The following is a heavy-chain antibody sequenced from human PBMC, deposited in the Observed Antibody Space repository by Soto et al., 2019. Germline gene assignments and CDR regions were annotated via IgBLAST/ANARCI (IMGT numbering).Heavy chain of an antibody. CDR1: GFTFSNCA. CDR3: AKHLELRDIDY. CDR2: ISSSCVDT. V-gene: IGHV3-23*01. D-gene: IGHD3-10*01. Sequence: EVRLLESGGGLVQPGGSLRLSCAVSGFTFSNCAMSWVRQAPGKGLEWVSSISSSCVDTYYTDSVKGRFTISRDISKNTLYLEMNSLRDDDTAVYYCAKHLELRDIDYWGQGTLVTVSS. J-gene: IGHJ4*02.